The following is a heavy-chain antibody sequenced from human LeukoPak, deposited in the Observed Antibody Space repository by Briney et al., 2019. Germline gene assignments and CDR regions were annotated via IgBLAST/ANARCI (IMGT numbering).Heavy chain of an antibody. CDR1: GFTFSSYS. J-gene: IGHJ5*02. Sequence: GGSLRPSCAASGFTFSSYSMNWVRQAPGKGLEWVSSISSSSSYIYCADSVKGRFTISRDNAKNSLYLQMNSLRAEDTAVYYCCGSWYKWFDPWGQGTLVTVSS. CDR2: ISSSSSYI. CDR3: CGSWYKWFDP. V-gene: IGHV3-21*01. D-gene: IGHD6-13*01.